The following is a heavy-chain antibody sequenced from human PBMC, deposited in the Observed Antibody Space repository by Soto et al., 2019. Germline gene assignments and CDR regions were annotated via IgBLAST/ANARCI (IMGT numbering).Heavy chain of an antibody. CDR3: ARDGMRGSSSLVGWDQPATHFDP. Sequence: QVQLVQSGAEVKKPGASVKVSCKASGYTFTSYGISWVRQAPGQGLEWMGWISAYNGNTNYAQKLQGRVTMTTDTSTSTAYMDLRSLRSDDTAVYYCARDGMRGSSSLVGWDQPATHFDPWGQGTLVTVSS. CDR2: ISAYNGNT. J-gene: IGHJ5*02. V-gene: IGHV1-18*01. D-gene: IGHD6-6*01. CDR1: GYTFTSYG.